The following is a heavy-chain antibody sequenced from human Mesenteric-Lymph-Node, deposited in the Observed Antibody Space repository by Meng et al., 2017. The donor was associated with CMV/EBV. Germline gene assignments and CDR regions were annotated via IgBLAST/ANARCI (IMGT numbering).Heavy chain of an antibody. J-gene: IGHJ4*02. CDR2: INHSGST. D-gene: IGHD3-9*01. CDR3: ARGSSYDILTGYFDY. Sequence: QGQFHQWGGGLLKPSETLSGPLAGYGGSFSGYYWNWIRQSPEKGLEWIGEINHSGSTTYSPSFTSRIIISVDTSTNQISLNMSSVTAADTAVYYCARGSSYDILTGYFDYWGQGALVTVSS. CDR1: GGSFSGYY. V-gene: IGHV4-34*01.